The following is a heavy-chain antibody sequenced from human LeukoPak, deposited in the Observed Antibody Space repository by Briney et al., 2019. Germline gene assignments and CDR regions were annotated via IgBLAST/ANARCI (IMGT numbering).Heavy chain of an antibody. J-gene: IGHJ5*02. CDR1: GYTFTSYD. CDR2: MNPNSGNT. D-gene: IGHD3-3*01. CDR3: ARVYDFWSGYYDWFDP. V-gene: IGHV1-8*01. Sequence: ASVKVSCKASGYTFTSYDISWVRQATGQGLEWMGWMNPNSGNTGYAQKFQGRVTMTRNTSISTAYMELSSLRSEDTAVYYCARVYDFWSGYYDWFDPWGQGTLVTVSS.